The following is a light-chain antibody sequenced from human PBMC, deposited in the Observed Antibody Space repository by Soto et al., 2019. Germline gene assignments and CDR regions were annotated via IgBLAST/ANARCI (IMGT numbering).Light chain of an antibody. V-gene: IGKV3-20*01. CDR1: ETVGINY. J-gene: IGKJ2*01. Sequence: EVVLPQSPGTLSLSPGERATLSCRASETVGINYLAWYQQQPGQAPRLLIFDASIRATGIPDRFSGSGSGTEFSLTISRLEPEDSAVYFCHHYGYGADTFGQGTKLEI. CDR3: HHYGYGADT. CDR2: DAS.